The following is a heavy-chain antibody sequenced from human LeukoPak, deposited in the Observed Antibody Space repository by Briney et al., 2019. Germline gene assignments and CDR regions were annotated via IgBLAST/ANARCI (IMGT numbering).Heavy chain of an antibody. CDR2: ITTSSYI. V-gene: IGHV3-21*01. Sequence: GXSLXLSRAASGFTFSSYSMNWVRQAPGKGLEWVSSITTSSYIYYADSVKGRFTISRDNAKISLYLQMNSLRAEDTAVYYCARRAGNSSAYDYWGQGTLVTVSS. CDR1: GFTFSSYS. D-gene: IGHD3-22*01. J-gene: IGHJ4*02. CDR3: ARRAGNSSAYDY.